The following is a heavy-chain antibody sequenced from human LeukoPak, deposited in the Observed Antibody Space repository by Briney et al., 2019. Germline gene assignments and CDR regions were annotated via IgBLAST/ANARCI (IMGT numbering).Heavy chain of an antibody. CDR1: GGSTSGFY. Sequence: SETLSLTCTVSGGSTSGFYWSWIRQPPGKGLEWIGYIYCSGDSNYNPSLKSRVTMSLDTSKNQVSLRLSSVTAADTAVYYCARAHESPSSYSYTVLFDYWGQGTLVTVSS. V-gene: IGHV4-59*01. J-gene: IGHJ4*02. CDR3: ARAHESPSSYSYTVLFDY. D-gene: IGHD5-18*01. CDR2: IYCSGDS.